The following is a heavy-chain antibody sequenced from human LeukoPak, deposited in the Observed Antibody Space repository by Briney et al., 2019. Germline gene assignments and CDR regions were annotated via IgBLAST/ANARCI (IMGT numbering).Heavy chain of an antibody. CDR3: ARSQTGGTFDY. V-gene: IGHV3-72*01. CDR1: GFTFSDHY. D-gene: IGHD1-26*01. CDR2: SRNKANSYTT. J-gene: IGHJ4*02. Sequence: PGGSLRLSCAASGFTFSDHYIDWVRQAPGKGLQWVGRSRNKANSYTTEYAASVKGRFIISRDDSESSLYLQMNSLTAEDTAVYYCARSQTGGTFDYWGQGALVTVSS.